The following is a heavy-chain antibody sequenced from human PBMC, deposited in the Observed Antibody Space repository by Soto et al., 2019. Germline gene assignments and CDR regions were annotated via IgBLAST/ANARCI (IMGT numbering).Heavy chain of an antibody. Sequence: QLGGSLRLSCAASGFTFSSYAMSWVRQAPGKGLEWVSAISGSGGSTYYADSVNGRFTISRDNSKNTLYLQMNSLRAEDTAVYYCAKVGAIVTRNWFDPWGQGTLVTVSS. J-gene: IGHJ5*02. V-gene: IGHV3-23*01. CDR2: ISGSGGST. CDR1: GFTFSSYA. CDR3: AKVGAIVTRNWFDP. D-gene: IGHD1-26*01.